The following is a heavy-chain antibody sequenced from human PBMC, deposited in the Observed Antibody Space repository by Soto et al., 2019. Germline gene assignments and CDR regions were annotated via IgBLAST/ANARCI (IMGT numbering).Heavy chain of an antibody. D-gene: IGHD6-13*01. CDR1: GGSISSSSYY. V-gene: IGHV4-39*01. Sequence: TLSLTCTVSGGSISSSSYYWGWIRQPPGKGLEWIGSIYYSGSTYYNPSLKSRVTISVDTSKNQFSLKLSSVTAADTAVYYCARRGQQLTPMYNFDYWGQGTLVTVSS. CDR2: IYYSGST. CDR3: ARRGQQLTPMYNFDY. J-gene: IGHJ4*02.